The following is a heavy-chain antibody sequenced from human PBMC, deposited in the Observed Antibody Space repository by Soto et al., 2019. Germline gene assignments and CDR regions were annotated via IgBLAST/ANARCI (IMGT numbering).Heavy chain of an antibody. CDR2: ISGSGGST. J-gene: IGHJ4*02. D-gene: IGHD2-21*02. CDR1: GFTFSSYA. Sequence: EVPLLESGGGLVQPGGSLRLSCAASGFTFSSYAMSWVRQAPGKGLEWVSAISGSGGSTYYADSVKGRFTISRDNSKNTLYLQMNSLRAEDTAVYYCAKLRHIVVVTAIYGYWGQGTLVTVSS. V-gene: IGHV3-23*01. CDR3: AKLRHIVVVTAIYGY.